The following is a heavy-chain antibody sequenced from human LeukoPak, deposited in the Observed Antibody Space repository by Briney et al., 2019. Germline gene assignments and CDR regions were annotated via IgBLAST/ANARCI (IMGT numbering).Heavy chain of an antibody. CDR1: GGSLSSGDYY. D-gene: IGHD3-9*01. CDR2: IYYSGST. V-gene: IGHV4-30-4*01. CDR3: ARGSAYDILTGYFVDDY. J-gene: IGHJ4*02. Sequence: SETLSLTCTVSGGSLSSGDYYWSWIRQPPGKGLEWIGYIYYSGSTNYNPSLKSRLTMSVDMSKNQFSLKLTSVTAADTAVYYCARGSAYDILTGYFVDDYWGQGTLVTVSS.